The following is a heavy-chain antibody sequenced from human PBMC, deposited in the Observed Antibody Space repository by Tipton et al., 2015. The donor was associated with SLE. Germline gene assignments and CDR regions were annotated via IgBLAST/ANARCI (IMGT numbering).Heavy chain of an antibody. V-gene: IGHV4-59*08. CDR2: VHNSGSS. CDR3: VRYMTKVTPSTYYGLDV. D-gene: IGHD4-17*01. Sequence: TLSLTCTVSGGSISTYYWSWIRQPPGKGLEWIGYVHNSGSSNYNPSLKSRVTFSVDTSKNQVSLKLTSVTAADTALYYCVRYMTKVTPSTYYGLDVWGQGTPVTVSS. J-gene: IGHJ6*02. CDR1: GGSISTYY.